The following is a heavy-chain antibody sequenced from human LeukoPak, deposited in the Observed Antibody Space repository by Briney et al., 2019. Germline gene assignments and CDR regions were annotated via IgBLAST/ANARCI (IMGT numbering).Heavy chain of an antibody. J-gene: IGHJ6*02. CDR2: ISYDGSNK. CDR1: GFTFSRYG. CDR3: AKDRAVSSWGSLYYYYYGMDV. V-gene: IGHV3-30*18. D-gene: IGHD6-13*01. Sequence: GGSLRLSCAASGFTFSRYGMHWVRQAPGKGLEWVAVISYDGSNKYYADSVKGRFTIFRDNSKNTLYLQMNSLRAEDTAVYYCAKDRAVSSWGSLYYYYYGMDVWGQGTTVTVSS.